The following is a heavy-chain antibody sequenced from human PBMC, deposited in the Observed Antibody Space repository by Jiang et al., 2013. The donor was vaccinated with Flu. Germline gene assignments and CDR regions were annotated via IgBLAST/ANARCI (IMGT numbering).Heavy chain of an antibody. D-gene: IGHD2-2*01. CDR1: GLSFSDHH. Sequence: VQLLESGGDLVQPGGSLKLSCVGSGLSFSDHHMDWVRQAPGKGLEWIGRIRNKARSYTTEYAASAKGRFSIFRDDSKNSVYVQMNSLKTEDTATYYCASSRVGGIFDYWGLGTLVTVSS. CDR3: ASSRVGGIFDY. CDR2: IRNKARSYTT. V-gene: IGHV3-72*01. J-gene: IGHJ4*02.